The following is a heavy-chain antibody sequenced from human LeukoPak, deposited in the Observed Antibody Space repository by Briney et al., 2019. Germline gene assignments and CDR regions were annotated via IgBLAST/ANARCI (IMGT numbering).Heavy chain of an antibody. V-gene: IGHV4-59*12. CDR1: GGSISSYY. CDR2: IYYSGST. CDR3: ARAVVATISYYYYYYMDV. Sequence: SETLSLTCTVSGGSISSYYWSWIRQPPGKGLEWIGYIYYSGSTNYNPSLKSRVTISVDASKNQFSLKLSSVTAADTAVYYCARAVVATISYYYYYYMDVWGKGTTVTVSS. D-gene: IGHD5-12*01. J-gene: IGHJ6*03.